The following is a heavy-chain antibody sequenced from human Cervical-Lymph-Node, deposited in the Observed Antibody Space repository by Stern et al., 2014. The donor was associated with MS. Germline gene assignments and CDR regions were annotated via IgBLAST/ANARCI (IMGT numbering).Heavy chain of an antibody. CDR2: ISYDGSKK. CDR1: GFSFSTYG. CDR3: AKDRGSGWSLDY. Sequence: VQLKESGGGVVQPGGSLRLSCAGSGFSFSTYGMPWVRQAPGKVLEWVALISYDGSKKYYADSVKGRFTISRDNSKNTMYVQMNSLRLEDTAVYYCAKDRGSGWSLDYWGQGTLVAVSS. V-gene: IGHV3-30*18. D-gene: IGHD6-19*01. J-gene: IGHJ4*02.